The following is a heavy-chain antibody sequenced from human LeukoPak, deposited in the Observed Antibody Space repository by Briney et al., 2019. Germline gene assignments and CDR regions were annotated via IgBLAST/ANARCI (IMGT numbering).Heavy chain of an antibody. CDR3: ARGGITGTPHGY. CDR2: IIPIFGTA. D-gene: IGHD1-20*01. CDR1: GGTFSSYA. V-gene: IGHV1-69*01. J-gene: IGHJ4*02. Sequence: SVKVSCKASGGTFSSYAISWVRQAPGQGLEWMGGIIPIFGTANYAQKFQGRVTITADESTSTVYMELSSLRSEDTAVYYCARGGITGTPHGYWGQGTLVTVSS.